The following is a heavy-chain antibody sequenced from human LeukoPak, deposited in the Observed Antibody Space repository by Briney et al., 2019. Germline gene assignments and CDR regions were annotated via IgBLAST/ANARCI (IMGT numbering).Heavy chain of an antibody. CDR3: ARVRGSYRPSYYYMDV. Sequence: GASVKVSCMASGYTFTSYGLSWVRPAPGQGLEWMGWISAYNGNTNYAQKLQGRVTMTTDTSTSTAYMELRSLRSDDTAVYYCARVRGSYRPSYYYMDVWGKGTTVTISS. CDR1: GYTFTSYG. J-gene: IGHJ6*03. D-gene: IGHD1-26*01. V-gene: IGHV1-18*01. CDR2: ISAYNGNT.